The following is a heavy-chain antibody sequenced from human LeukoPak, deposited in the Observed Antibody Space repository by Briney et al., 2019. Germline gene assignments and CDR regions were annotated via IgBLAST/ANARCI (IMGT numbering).Heavy chain of an antibody. D-gene: IGHD2-2*01. Sequence: SETLSLTCTVSGGSISSGSYYWSWIRQPAGEGLEWIGRIYTSGSTNYNPSLKSRVTISVDTSKNQFSLKLSSVTAADTAVYYCARSPLIPAAGWFDPWGQGTLVTVSS. J-gene: IGHJ5*02. CDR1: GGSISSGSYY. CDR3: ARSPLIPAAGWFDP. CDR2: IYTSGST. V-gene: IGHV4-61*02.